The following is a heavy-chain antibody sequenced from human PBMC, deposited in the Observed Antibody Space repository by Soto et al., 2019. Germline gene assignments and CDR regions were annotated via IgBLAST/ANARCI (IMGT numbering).Heavy chain of an antibody. CDR2: IWSDGNNR. D-gene: IGHD1-1*01. V-gene: IGHV3-33*01. Sequence: QVQLVESGGGVVQPGRSLRLSCAASGFMFSNHGMHWVRQAPGKGLEWVAVIWSDGNNRYYADSVKGRFTISRDNSKNTLYRQMNSLRAEDTAVYYCVRGDNWNDEASDYWGQGTLVTVSS. J-gene: IGHJ4*02. CDR1: GFMFSNHG. CDR3: VRGDNWNDEASDY.